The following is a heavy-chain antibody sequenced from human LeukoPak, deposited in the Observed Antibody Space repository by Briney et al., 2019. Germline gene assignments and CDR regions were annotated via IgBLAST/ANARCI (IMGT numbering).Heavy chain of an antibody. J-gene: IGHJ4*02. Sequence: GGSLRLSCAASGFTFSSNWMSWVRQAPGKGLEWVANIKEDGSEKYYVDSVKGRFTISRDNAKNSLYLQMNSLRAEDTAVYYCARGGIAARPVDYWGQGTLVTVSS. CDR1: GFTFSSNW. CDR2: IKEDGSEK. CDR3: ARGGIAARPVDY. D-gene: IGHD6-6*01. V-gene: IGHV3-7*01.